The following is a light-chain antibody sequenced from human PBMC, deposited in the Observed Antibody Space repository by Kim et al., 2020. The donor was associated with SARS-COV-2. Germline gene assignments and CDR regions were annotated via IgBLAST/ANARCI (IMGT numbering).Light chain of an antibody. J-gene: IGKJ1*01. CDR3: QQYNSYWT. CDR1: QSISVW. CDR2: KAS. V-gene: IGKV1-5*03. Sequence: SASVGDRVTITCRASQSISVWLAWYQQKPGKAPKLLMYKASSLESGVPLRFSGSVSGTEFTLTISSLQPDDFATYYCQQYNSYWTFGQGTKVEIK.